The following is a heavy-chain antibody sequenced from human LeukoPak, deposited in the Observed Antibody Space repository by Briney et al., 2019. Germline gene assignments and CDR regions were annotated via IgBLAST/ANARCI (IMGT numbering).Heavy chain of an antibody. CDR1: GFTFSSYA. J-gene: IGHJ4*02. D-gene: IGHD6-13*01. CDR3: AKDRGAAAGRAVFDY. CDR2: ISGSGGGT. V-gene: IGHV3-23*01. Sequence: GGSLRLSCAASGFTFSSYAMSWVRQAPGKGLEWVSAISGSGGGTYYADSVRGRFTISRDNSKNTLYLQMNSLRAEDTAVYYCAKDRGAAAGRAVFDYWGQGTLVTVSS.